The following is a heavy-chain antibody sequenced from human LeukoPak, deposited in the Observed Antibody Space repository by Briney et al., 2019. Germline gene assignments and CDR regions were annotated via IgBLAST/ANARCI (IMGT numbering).Heavy chain of an antibody. D-gene: IGHD2-2*01. J-gene: IGHJ4*02. CDR1: GDAFSSYA. Sequence: SVKVSCKASGDAFSSYAISWVRQAPGQGLEWMGRIIPILGIANYAQKFQGRVTITADKSTSTAYMELSSLRSEDTAVYYCARDVGYCSSTSCPFDYWGQGTLVTVSS. CDR2: IIPILGIA. V-gene: IGHV1-69*04. CDR3: ARDVGYCSSTSCPFDY.